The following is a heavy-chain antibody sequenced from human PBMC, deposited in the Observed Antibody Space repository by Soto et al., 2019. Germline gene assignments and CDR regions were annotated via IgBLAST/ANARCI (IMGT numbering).Heavy chain of an antibody. J-gene: IGHJ6*03. CDR2: ISGSGGST. CDR1: GFTFSSYA. Sequence: GGSLRLSCAASGFTFSSYAMTWVRQAPGKGLEWVSGISGSGGSTYYTDSVKGRFTISRDNSKNTLYLQVNSLRAEDTAIYYCAKGGGEMVYAPYYYYYYMDVWGKGTTVTVSS. V-gene: IGHV3-23*01. D-gene: IGHD2-8*01. CDR3: AKGGGEMVYAPYYYYYYMDV.